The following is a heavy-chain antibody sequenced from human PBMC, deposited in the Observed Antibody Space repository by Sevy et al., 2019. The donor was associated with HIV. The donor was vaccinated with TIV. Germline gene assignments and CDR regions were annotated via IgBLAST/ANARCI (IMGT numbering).Heavy chain of an antibody. CDR1: GDSIAMINYY. CDR2: LYYSGTT. V-gene: IGHV4-39*01. D-gene: IGHD2-15*01. J-gene: IGHJ4*02. CDR3: AKFCSGDNCYFPSDS. Sequence: SQTLSLTCSVSGDSIAMINYYWGWVRQPPGKGLEWIGNLYYSGTTYYNPSLKGRVTISVDTAKNDLSLNLRSVAAADTAVYYCAKFCSGDNCYFPSDSWGQGTLVTVSS.